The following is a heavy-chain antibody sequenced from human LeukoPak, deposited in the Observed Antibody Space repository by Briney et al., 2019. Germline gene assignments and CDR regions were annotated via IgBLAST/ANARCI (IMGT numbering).Heavy chain of an antibody. CDR1: GFTFSSYS. CDR3: ARDPVFDYRSGFDR. V-gene: IGHV3-21*01. J-gene: IGHJ5*02. CDR2: ISSSSSYI. Sequence: GGSLRLSCAASGFTFSSYSMNWVRQAPGKGLEWVSSISSSSSYIYYADSVKGRFTISRDNAKNSLYLQMNSLRAEDTAVYYCARDPVFDYRSGFDRWGQGTLVTVSS. D-gene: IGHD6-19*01.